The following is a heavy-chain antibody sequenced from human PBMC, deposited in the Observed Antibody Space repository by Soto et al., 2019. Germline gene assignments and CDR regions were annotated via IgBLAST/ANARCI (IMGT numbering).Heavy chain of an antibody. D-gene: IGHD4-17*01. CDR3: ARDSGYGDPFDY. CDR2: IFYSGNT. J-gene: IGHJ4*02. CDR1: GGYITNYY. Sequence: PXXTLSLPFTVSGGYITNYYWSWIPQPPGKGLEWIGYIFYSGNTNYNPSLRSRVTISVDTSKNQFSLRLNSVTAADTAVYYCARDSGYGDPFDYWGQGTLVTVSS. V-gene: IGHV4-59*01.